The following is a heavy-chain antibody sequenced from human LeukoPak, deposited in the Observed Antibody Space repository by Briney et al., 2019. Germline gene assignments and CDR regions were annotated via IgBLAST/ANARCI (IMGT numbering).Heavy chain of an antibody. CDR3: ARPLCTSCYLAFH. Sequence: PGRSLRLSCAASGFTFSSYAMHWVRQAPGKGLEWVAVISYVGSNKYYADSVKGRFTISRDNAKNTLYLQMNSLRAEDTAVYYCARPLCTSCYLAFHWGQGTLVTVSS. D-gene: IGHD2-2*01. V-gene: IGHV3-30-3*01. CDR2: ISYVGSNK. J-gene: IGHJ4*02. CDR1: GFTFSSYA.